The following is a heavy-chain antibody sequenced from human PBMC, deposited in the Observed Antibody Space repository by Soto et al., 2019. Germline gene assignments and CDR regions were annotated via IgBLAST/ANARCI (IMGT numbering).Heavy chain of an antibody. V-gene: IGHV3-7*01. Sequence: EVQLVESGGGLVRPGGSLRLSCVASGFTFRSYWMTWIRQAPGKGLEWVGNIKEDGSEEKYVDSVKGRFTISRDNAKNSLYLQMNSLRVEDTAIYYCASPRGGGYRIFGYWGRGTLVTVSS. CDR3: ASPRGGGYRIFGY. CDR2: IKEDGSEE. J-gene: IGHJ4*02. CDR1: GFTFRSYW. D-gene: IGHD1-26*01.